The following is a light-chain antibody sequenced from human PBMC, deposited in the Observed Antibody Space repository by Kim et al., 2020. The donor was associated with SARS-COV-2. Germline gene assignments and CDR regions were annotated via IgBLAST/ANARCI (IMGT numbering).Light chain of an antibody. CDR3: QQYNNWPGT. V-gene: IGKV3-15*01. J-gene: IGKJ4*01. CDR1: QSVSTY. Sequence: EVVMTQSPATLSVSPGERATLSCRASQSVSTYLVWYQQKPGQAPRLLIYAASTRATGIPARFSGSGSGTEFTLTISSLQSEDFALYYCQQYNNWPGTFGGGTKVDIK. CDR2: AAS.